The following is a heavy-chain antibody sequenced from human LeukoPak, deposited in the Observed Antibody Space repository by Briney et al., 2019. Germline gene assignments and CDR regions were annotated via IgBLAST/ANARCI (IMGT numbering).Heavy chain of an antibody. CDR1: GGSISSSSSY. J-gene: IGHJ6*03. Sequence: SETLSLTCTVSGGSISSSSSYWGWIRQPPGKGLEWIGSIYYSGSTYYNPSLKSRVTISVDTSKNQFSLKLSSVTAADTAVYYCARHSHYYYYMDVWGKGTTVTVCS. CDR2: IYYSGST. CDR3: ARHSHYYYYMDV. V-gene: IGHV4-39*01.